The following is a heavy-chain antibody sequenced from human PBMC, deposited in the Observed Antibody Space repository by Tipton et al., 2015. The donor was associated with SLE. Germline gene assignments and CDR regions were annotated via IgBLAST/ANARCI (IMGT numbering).Heavy chain of an antibody. D-gene: IGHD6-13*01. CDR1: RFTFSSYS. Sequence: QLVQSGGGLVQPGGSLRLSCAASRFTFSSYSMNWVRQAPGKGLEWVSYISSSSSTIYYADSVKGRFTISRDNAKNSLYLQMNSLRAEDTAVYYCARDPAAGAYYDYGMDVLGQGTTVTVSS. J-gene: IGHJ6*02. CDR3: ARDPAAGAYYDYGMDV. CDR2: ISSSSSTI. V-gene: IGHV3-48*01.